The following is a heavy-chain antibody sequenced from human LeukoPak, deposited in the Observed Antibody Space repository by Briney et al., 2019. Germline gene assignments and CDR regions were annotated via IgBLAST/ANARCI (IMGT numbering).Heavy chain of an antibody. D-gene: IGHD2-2*01. CDR3: ARGGYCSSTSCYQNY. V-gene: IGHV3-21*01. Sequence: GGSLRLSCAASGFTFSSYSMNWVRQAPGKGLEWVSSISSSSSYIYYADSVKGRFTISRDNAKNSLYLQMNSLRAEDTAVYYCARGGYCSSTSCYQNYWGQGTLVTVFS. CDR1: GFTFSSYS. J-gene: IGHJ4*02. CDR2: ISSSSSYI.